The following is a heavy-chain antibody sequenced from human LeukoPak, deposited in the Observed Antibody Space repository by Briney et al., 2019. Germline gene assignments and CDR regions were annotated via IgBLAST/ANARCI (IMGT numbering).Heavy chain of an antibody. CDR3: ARVRYSSDWSRACFDY. CDR1: GGSISSRSYY. V-gene: IGHV4-61*01. D-gene: IGHD6-19*01. J-gene: IGHJ4*02. CDR2: IYYSGST. Sequence: SETLSLTCTVSGGSISSRSYYWSWIRQPPGKGLEWIGYIYYSGSTSYNPSLKSRVTISVDTSKNQFSLKLSSVTAADTAVYYCARVRYSSDWSRACFDYWGQGTLVTVSS.